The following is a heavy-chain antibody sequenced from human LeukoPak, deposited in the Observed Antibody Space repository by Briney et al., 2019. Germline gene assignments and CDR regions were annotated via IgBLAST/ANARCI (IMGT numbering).Heavy chain of an antibody. CDR1: GFTFDDYA. V-gene: IGHV3-43*02. Sequence: GGSLRLSCAASGFTFDDYAMHWVRQAPGKGLEWVSLISGDGGSTYCADSVKGRFTISRDNSKNSLYLQMNSLRTEDTALYYCAKDLDGSGSYYAFDIWGQGTMVTVSS. CDR2: ISGDGGST. J-gene: IGHJ3*02. D-gene: IGHD3-10*01. CDR3: AKDLDGSGSYYAFDI.